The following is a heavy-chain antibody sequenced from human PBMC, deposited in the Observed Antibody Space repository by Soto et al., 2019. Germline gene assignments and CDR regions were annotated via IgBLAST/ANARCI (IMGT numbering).Heavy chain of an antibody. V-gene: IGHV4-31*03. D-gene: IGHD3-22*01. Sequence: QVQLQESGPGLVKPSQTLSLTCTVSGGSISSGGYYWSWIRQHPGKGMEWIGYIYYSGSTYYNPSLKSRVTISVDTSKNQFSLKLSSVTAADTAVYYCERTTGYYDSSGDDDAFDIWCQGTMVTVSS. CDR2: IYYSGST. CDR3: ERTTGYYDSSGDDDAFDI. J-gene: IGHJ3*02. CDR1: GGSISSGGYY.